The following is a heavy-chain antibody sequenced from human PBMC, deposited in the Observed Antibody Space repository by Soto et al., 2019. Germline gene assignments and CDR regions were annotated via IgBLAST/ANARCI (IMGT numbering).Heavy chain of an antibody. CDR1: GGTFSSYA. Sequence: ASVKVSCKASGGTFSSYAISWVRQAPGQGLEWMGGIIPIFGTANYAQKFQGRVTITADESTSTAYMELSSLRSEDTAVYYCAGGITMKVVVIRSGVFDIWGQGTMVPVSS. D-gene: IGHD3-22*01. CDR3: AGGITMKVVVIRSGVFDI. J-gene: IGHJ3*02. CDR2: IIPIFGTA. V-gene: IGHV1-69*13.